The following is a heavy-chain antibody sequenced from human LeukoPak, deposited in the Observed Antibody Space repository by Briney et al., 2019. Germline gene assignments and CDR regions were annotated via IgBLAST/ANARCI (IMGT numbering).Heavy chain of an antibody. V-gene: IGHV4-59*08. Sequence: SETLSLTCTVSGGSINSYYWSWIRQPPGKGLEWLGYIYYSGTTNYNPSLKSRVTISIDTSKNQFSLNLSSVTAADTAVYYCARHPSAAAKLLFDYWGQGTLVTVSS. CDR3: ARHPSAAAKLLFDY. CDR2: IYYSGTT. D-gene: IGHD6-13*01. J-gene: IGHJ4*02. CDR1: GGSINSYY.